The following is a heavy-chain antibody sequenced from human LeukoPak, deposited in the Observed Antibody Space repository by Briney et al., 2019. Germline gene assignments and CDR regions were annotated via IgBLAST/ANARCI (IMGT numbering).Heavy chain of an antibody. CDR2: FSGSGGST. J-gene: IGHJ4*02. V-gene: IGHV3-23*01. CDR3: AKSRREGGNPHYSTDY. Sequence: GGPLRPSCAASGFTFSSYAMTWVRKAPGKGLEWVSAFSGSGGSTYYADSMKGRFTISRDNSKNTLCLQMNSLRAEDTAVYYCAKSRREGGNPHYSTDYWGQGTLVTVSS. D-gene: IGHD4-11*01. CDR1: GFTFSSYA.